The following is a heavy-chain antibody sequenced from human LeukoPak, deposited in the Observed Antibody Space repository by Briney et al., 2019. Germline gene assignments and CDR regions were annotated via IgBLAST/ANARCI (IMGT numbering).Heavy chain of an antibody. CDR2: INAKSGGT. D-gene: IGHD3-10*01. CDR3: AKEENFYGSGTYYKHSYYGMDV. Sequence: ASVKVSCKAYGYTFTGYYIHWVRLAPGQGLEWMGWINAKSGGTNYVQKFQGRVTMTSDAAITTAHMELSRLRDDDTAVYFCAKEENFYGSGTYYKHSYYGMDVWGQGTTVTVSS. V-gene: IGHV1-2*02. CDR1: GYTFTGYY. J-gene: IGHJ6*02.